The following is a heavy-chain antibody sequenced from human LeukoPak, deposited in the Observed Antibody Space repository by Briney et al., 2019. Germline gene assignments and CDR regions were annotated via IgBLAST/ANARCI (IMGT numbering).Heavy chain of an antibody. CDR1: GYSINTNSY. J-gene: IGHJ3*02. V-gene: IGHV4-38-2*01. CDR2: SHHGGNT. CDR3: ARWLGKGFDM. D-gene: IGHD3-22*01. Sequence: SETLSLTCSVSGYSINTNSYWAWIRQPPGKGLEWIGSSHHGGNTYYHPSLKSRVTISIDTSENQFSLELCSVTAADTAVYYCARWLGKGFDMWGQGTVVTVSS.